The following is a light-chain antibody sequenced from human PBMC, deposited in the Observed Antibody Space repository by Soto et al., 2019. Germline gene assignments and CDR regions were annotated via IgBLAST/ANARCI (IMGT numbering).Light chain of an antibody. Sequence: QSVLTQPASVSGSPGQSITISCTGTSSDVGGYKYVSWYQQHPGKAPKLMIYEVSNRPSGVSNRFSGSKSGNTASLPISGLQAEDEADYYCSSYTSSSTVVFGGGTKLTVL. J-gene: IGLJ3*02. V-gene: IGLV2-14*01. CDR1: SSDVGGYKY. CDR2: EVS. CDR3: SSYTSSSTVV.